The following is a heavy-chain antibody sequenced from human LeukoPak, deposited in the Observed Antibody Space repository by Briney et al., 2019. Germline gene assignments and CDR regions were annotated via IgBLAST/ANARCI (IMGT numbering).Heavy chain of an antibody. CDR3: AKRAHYDSSAYFFDY. CDR2: ISSTISYI. CDR1: GFTFSSYS. J-gene: IGHJ4*02. D-gene: IGHD3-22*01. V-gene: IGHV3-21*01. Sequence: GGSLRLSCAASGFTFSSYSMNWVRQAPGKGLEWVSSISSTISYIYYADSVKGRFTISRDNAKNSLYLQMNSLRAEDTAVYYCAKRAHYDSSAYFFDYWGQGTLVTVSA.